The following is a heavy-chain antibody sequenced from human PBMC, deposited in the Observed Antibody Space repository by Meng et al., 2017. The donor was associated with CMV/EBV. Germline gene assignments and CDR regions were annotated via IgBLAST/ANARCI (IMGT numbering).Heavy chain of an antibody. CDR1: GYTFTGYY. J-gene: IGHJ4*02. CDR2: INPNSGGT. Sequence: QVQLVQSGAEVKKPXXSVKVXCKASGYTFTGYYMHWVRQAPGQGLEWMGWINPNSGGTNYAQKFQGRVTMTRDTSISTAYMELSRLRSDDTAVYYCARGSVVVPTASDYWGQGTLVTVSS. D-gene: IGHD2-2*01. CDR3: ARGSVVVPTASDY. V-gene: IGHV1-2*02.